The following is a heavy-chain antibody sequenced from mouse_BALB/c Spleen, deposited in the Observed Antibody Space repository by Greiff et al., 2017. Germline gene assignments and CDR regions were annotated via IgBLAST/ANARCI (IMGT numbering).Heavy chain of an antibody. CDR2: ISYSGST. V-gene: IGHV3-2*02. J-gene: IGHJ2*01. CDR1: GYSITSDYA. CDR3: ARFGRLQYYFDY. D-gene: IGHD2-2*01. Sequence: EVKLVESGPGLVKPSQSLSLTCTVTGYSITSDYAWNWIRQFPGNKLEWMGYISYSGSTSYNPSLKSRISITRDTSKNQFFLQLNSVTTEDTATYYCARFGRLQYYFDYWGQGTTLTVSS.